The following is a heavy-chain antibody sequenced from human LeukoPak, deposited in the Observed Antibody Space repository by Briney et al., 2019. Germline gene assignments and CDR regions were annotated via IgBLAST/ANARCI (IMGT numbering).Heavy chain of an antibody. Sequence: GGSLRLSCAASGFTFSSYAMHRVRQVPGKGLEWVAVISYDGSNKYYADSVKGRFTISRDNSKNTLYLQMNSLRAEDTAVYYCASQKAADVWGQGTTVTVSS. D-gene: IGHD6-13*01. V-gene: IGHV3-30-3*01. CDR3: ASQKAADV. CDR2: ISYDGSNK. J-gene: IGHJ6*02. CDR1: GFTFSSYA.